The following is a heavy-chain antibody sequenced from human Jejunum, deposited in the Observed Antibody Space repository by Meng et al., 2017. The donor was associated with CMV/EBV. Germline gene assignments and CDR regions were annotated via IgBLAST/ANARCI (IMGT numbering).Heavy chain of an antibody. CDR1: GFTFNPCA. CDR3: ARDWRKGMDV. J-gene: IGHJ6*02. D-gene: IGHD1-14*01. CDR2: VYSSGHAT. Sequence: SCATSGFTFNPCAMNGVRQAPGKGLEWVSVVYSSGHATYYADSVRGRFTISRDDSKNTVFLQMNNLKVEDTGVYYCARDWRKGMDVWGQGTTVTVSS. V-gene: IGHV3-23*03.